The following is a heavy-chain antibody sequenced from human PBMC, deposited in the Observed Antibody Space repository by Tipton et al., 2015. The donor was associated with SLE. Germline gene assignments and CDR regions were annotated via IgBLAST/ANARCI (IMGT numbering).Heavy chain of an antibody. J-gene: IGHJ2*01. Sequence: TLSLTCAVYGGSFSGYYWSWIRQPPGKGLEWIGEINHSGSTNYNPSLKSRVTMSVDTSKNQFSLKLSSLTAADTAVYYCARHGVWTTVTVWYFDLWGRGTLVTVSS. CDR3: ARHGVWTTVTVWYFDL. CDR2: INHSGST. V-gene: IGHV4-34*01. D-gene: IGHD4-17*01. CDR1: GGSFSGYY.